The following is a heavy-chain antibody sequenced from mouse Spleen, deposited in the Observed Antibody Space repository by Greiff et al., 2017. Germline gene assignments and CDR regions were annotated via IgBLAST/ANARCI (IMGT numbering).Heavy chain of an antibody. CDR1: GFTFSSSG. CDR3: ARQNRGSSELYYWDY. Sequence: DVQLVESGGDLVKPGGSLKLSCAASGFTFSSSGMSWVRQTPDKRLEWVATLSSGGSYTYYPDSVKGRCTIARDHAKKTLYLQMSSLKSEDTAMYDCARQNRGSSELYYWDYWGKGTTRKVSS. J-gene: IGHJ2*01. D-gene: IGHD1-1*01. V-gene: IGHV5-6*01. CDR2: LSSGGSYT.